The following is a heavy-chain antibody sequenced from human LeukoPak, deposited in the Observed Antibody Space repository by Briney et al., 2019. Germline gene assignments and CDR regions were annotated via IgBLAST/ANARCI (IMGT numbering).Heavy chain of an antibody. CDR2: ISSSSSTI. V-gene: IGHV3-48*01. CDR1: GFTFSSYS. CDR3: ASLSRGVRGVINDY. Sequence: GGSLRLSCAASGFTFSSYSMNWVRQAPGKGLEWVSYISSSSSTIYYADSVKGRFTISRDNAKNSLYLQMNSLRAEDTAVYYCASLSRGVRGVINDYWGQGTLVTVSS. D-gene: IGHD3-10*01. J-gene: IGHJ4*02.